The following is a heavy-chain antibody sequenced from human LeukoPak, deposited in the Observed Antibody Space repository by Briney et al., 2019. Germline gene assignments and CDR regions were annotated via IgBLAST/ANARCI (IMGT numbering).Heavy chain of an antibody. J-gene: IGHJ4*02. CDR1: GYTFTGYY. CDR3: ARQRITIVRGVQSDPDF. D-gene: IGHD3-10*01. CDR2: INPNSGGT. Sequence: GAPVKVSCKASGYTFTGYYMHWVRQAPGQGLEWVGWINPNSGGTNYAQKFQGRVTMTIDTSISTAYMELSRLKSDDTAVFYCARQRITIVRGVQSDPDFWGQGTLVTVSS. V-gene: IGHV1-2*02.